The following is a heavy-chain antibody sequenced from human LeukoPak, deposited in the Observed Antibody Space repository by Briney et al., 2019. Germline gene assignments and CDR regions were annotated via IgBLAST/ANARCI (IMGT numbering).Heavy chain of an antibody. CDR3: ARRISGYYIDY. CDR1: GYPFTNYW. J-gene: IGHJ4*02. V-gene: IGHV5-51*01. D-gene: IGHD1-26*01. CDR2: IWPSDSDT. Sequence: GESLKISCKGSGYPFTNYWIGWVRQMPGKGLEWMGIIWPSDSDTRYSPSFQGQVTISADKSISTAYLQWSSLKASDTAIYYCARRISGYYIDYWGQGTLVTVSS.